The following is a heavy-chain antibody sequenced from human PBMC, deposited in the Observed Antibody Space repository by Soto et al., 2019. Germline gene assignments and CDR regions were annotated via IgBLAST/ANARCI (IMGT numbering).Heavy chain of an antibody. D-gene: IGHD3-22*01. CDR1: GFTFSSYG. CDR3: ASASNSDDSIGYYRVGAFDI. CDR2: IWYDGSNK. V-gene: IGHV3-33*01. J-gene: IGHJ3*02. Sequence: VVSVRLSCAASGFTFSSYGMHWGRQAPCKGLEWVAVIWYDGSNKYYADSVKGRFTISRDNSKNALYLQMNSLRAEDTAVYYCASASNSDDSIGYYRVGAFDIWGQGTMVTVSS.